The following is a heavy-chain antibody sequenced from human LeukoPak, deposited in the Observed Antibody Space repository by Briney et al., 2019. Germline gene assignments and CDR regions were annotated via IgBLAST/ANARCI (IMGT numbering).Heavy chain of an antibody. CDR1: GYTFTSYG. V-gene: IGHV1-18*01. D-gene: IGHD6-13*01. CDR2: ISAYNGNT. CDR3: ARDLSSSWYAVELGFDP. J-gene: IGHJ5*02. Sequence: ASVKVSCKASGYTFTSYGISWVRQAPGQGLEWMGWISAYNGNTNYAQKLQGRVTMTTDTSTSTAYMELRSLRSDDTAVYYCARDLSSSWYAVELGFDPWGQGTLVTVSS.